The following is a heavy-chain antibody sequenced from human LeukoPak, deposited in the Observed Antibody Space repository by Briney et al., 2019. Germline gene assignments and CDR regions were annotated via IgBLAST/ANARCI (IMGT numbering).Heavy chain of an antibody. J-gene: IGHJ5*02. Sequence: GGALRLSCAASGFTFSDYRMNWVGQAPGKGLEWVSYISSSSDTIYYVDSVKGRFTISRDNAKNSLYLQMNSLRVEDTAVYYCTRELASWGQGTLVTVSS. CDR3: TRELAS. V-gene: IGHV3-48*01. CDR2: ISSSSDTI. CDR1: GFTFSDYR.